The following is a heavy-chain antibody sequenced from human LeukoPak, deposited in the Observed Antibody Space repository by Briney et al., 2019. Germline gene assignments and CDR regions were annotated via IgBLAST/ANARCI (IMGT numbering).Heavy chain of an antibody. J-gene: IGHJ5*02. V-gene: IGHV6-1*01. CDR3: ARDIGAYYGSGGNWFDP. CDR2: TYYRSKWYN. CDR1: GDSVSSNSAA. Sequence: SQTLSLTCAISGDSVSSNSAAWNWLRQSPSRGLEWLGRTYYRSKWYNDYAVSVKSRITINPDTSKNQFSLQLNSVAPEDTAVYYCARDIGAYYGSGGNWFDPWGQGTLVTVSS. D-gene: IGHD3-10*01.